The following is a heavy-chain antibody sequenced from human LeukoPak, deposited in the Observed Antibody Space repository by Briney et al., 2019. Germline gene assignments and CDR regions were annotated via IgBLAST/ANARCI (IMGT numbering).Heavy chain of an antibody. CDR3: AKNSWELLSLRYYFDY. J-gene: IGHJ4*02. CDR2: ISGSGGST. CDR1: GFTFSSYA. V-gene: IGHV3-23*01. Sequence: GGSLRLSCAASGFTFSSYAMSWVRQAPGKGLEWVSAISGSGGSTYYADSVKGRFTISRDNSKNTLYLQMNSLRAEDTAVYYCAKNSWELLSLRYYFDYWGQGTLVTVSS. D-gene: IGHD1-26*01.